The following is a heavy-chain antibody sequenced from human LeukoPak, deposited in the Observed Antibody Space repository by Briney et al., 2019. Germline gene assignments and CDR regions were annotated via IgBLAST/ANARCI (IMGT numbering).Heavy chain of an antibody. CDR2: ISYDGSNK. V-gene: IGHV3-30*03. CDR1: GFTFSSYG. CDR3: ARGGPYSSSWYEE. D-gene: IGHD6-13*01. Sequence: GGSLRLSCAAPGFTFSSYGMHWVRQAPGKGLEWVAVISYDGSNKYYADSVKGRFTISRDNAKNTLSLQMNSLRADDTAVYYCARGGPYSSSWYEEWGQGTLVTVSS. J-gene: IGHJ4*02.